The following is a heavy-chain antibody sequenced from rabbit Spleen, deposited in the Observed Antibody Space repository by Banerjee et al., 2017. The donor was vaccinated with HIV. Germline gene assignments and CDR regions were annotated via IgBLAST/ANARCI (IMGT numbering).Heavy chain of an antibody. CDR2: IDIGSRDFT. V-gene: IGHV1S45*01. D-gene: IGHD8-1*01. J-gene: IGHJ6*01. Sequence: QQQLEESGGGLVKPGGILTLTCKASGIDFSNYNFICWVRQAPGKGLEWIACIDIGSRDFTYYASWAKGRFIISKTSSTTVTLQMTSLTVADTATYFCARDTGSSFSTYGMDLWGPGTL. CDR3: ARDTGSSFSTYGMDL. CDR1: GIDFSNYNF.